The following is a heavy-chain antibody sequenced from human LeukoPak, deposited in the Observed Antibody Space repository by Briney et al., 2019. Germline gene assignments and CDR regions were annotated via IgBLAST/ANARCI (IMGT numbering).Heavy chain of an antibody. CDR1: GISISNYY. V-gene: IGHV4-4*07. CDR3: ARAAEYSSGWYLFDY. CDR2: IYTSGGT. D-gene: IGHD6-19*01. J-gene: IGHJ4*02. Sequence: SETLSLTCTVSGISISNYYWTWIRQPAGKGLEWIGRIYTSGGTTYNPSLKTRVTMSVDTSKNQVSLKLSSVTAADTAMYYCARAAEYSSGWYLFDYWGQGILVTVSA.